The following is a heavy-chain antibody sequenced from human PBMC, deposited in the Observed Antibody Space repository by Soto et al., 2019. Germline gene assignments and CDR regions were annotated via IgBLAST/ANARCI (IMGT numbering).Heavy chain of an antibody. CDR1: GGSISSGGYY. Sequence: QVQLQESGPGLVKPSQTLSLTCTVSGGSISSGGYYWSWIRQHPGKGLEWIGYIYYSGSTYYNPSLKSRVTIAVDTSKNQFSLKLSSVTAADTAVYYCARGMTSPYYYGMDVWGQGTTVTVSS. V-gene: IGHV4-31*03. J-gene: IGHJ6*02. CDR2: IYYSGST. CDR3: ARGMTSPYYYGMDV.